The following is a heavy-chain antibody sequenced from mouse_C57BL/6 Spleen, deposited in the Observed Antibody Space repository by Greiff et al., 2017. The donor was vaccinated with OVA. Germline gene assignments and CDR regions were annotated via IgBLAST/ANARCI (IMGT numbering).Heavy chain of an antibody. J-gene: IGHJ3*01. CDR2: IRNKANGYTT. Sequence: EVMLVESGGGLVQPGGSLSLSCAASGFTFTDYYMSWVRQPPGKALEWLGFIRNKANGYTTEYSASVKGRFTISRDNSQSILYLQMNALRAEDSATYYCARSRGFPAWFAYWGQGTLVTVSA. CDR3: ARSRGFPAWFAY. CDR1: GFTFTDYY. V-gene: IGHV7-3*01.